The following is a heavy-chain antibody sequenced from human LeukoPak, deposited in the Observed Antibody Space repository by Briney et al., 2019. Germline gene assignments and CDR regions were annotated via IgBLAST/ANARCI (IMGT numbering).Heavy chain of an antibody. CDR2: ITHTGST. V-gene: IGHV4-34*01. D-gene: IGHD6-13*01. J-gene: IGHJ3*02. CDR3: ARGSPAADDAFDI. CDR1: GGSFSGYY. Sequence: SETLSLTCAVNGGSFSGYYWNWIRQPPGKGLEWIGDITHTGSTNDNPSLAGRITVSVDTSKNQFSLSLASVTAADTALYYCARGSPAADDAFDIWGQGTLVTVSS.